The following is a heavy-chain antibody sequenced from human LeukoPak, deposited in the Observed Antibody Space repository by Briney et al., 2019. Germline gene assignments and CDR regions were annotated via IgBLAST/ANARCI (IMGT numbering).Heavy chain of an antibody. CDR3: AREAPISDSGNYYKSLGY. Sequence: SETLSLTCTVSGGSISIYYWSWIRQPAGKGLEWIGRIYTSGSTNYNPSLKSRVTISVDTSKNQISLKLRSVTAADTAVYYCAREAPISDSGNYYKSLGYWGQGTLVTVSS. V-gene: IGHV4-4*07. D-gene: IGHD3-10*01. J-gene: IGHJ4*02. CDR1: GGSISIYY. CDR2: IYTSGST.